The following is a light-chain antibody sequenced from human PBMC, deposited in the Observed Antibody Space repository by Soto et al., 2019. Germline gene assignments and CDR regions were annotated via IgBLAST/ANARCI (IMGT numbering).Light chain of an antibody. J-gene: IGKJ1*01. CDR1: QSVSSSY. CDR3: QQYGSSGT. Sequence: EIVLRQSPGTLSLSPGERATLSSRSSQSVSSSYLAWYQQKPGQAPRLLIYGASSRATGIPDRLSGSGSGTDFTLTISRLEPEDFAVYYCQQYGSSGTFGQGTKADIK. CDR2: GAS. V-gene: IGKV3-20*01.